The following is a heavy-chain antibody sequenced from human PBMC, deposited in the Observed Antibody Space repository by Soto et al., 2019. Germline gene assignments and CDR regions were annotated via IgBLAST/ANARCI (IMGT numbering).Heavy chain of an antibody. J-gene: IGHJ3*02. CDR1: GSSISGYY. D-gene: IGHD5-18*01. CDR2: IYDSGST. Sequence: QVQLQESGPGLVKPSETLSLTCTVSGSSISGYYWNWIRQAPGEGLEWIGYIYDSGSTSYNPSRKSRVAISADTSKNQFSLRLSSVTAADTAVYYCARRPGYGNAFDMWGQGTMVTVSS. CDR3: ARRPGYGNAFDM. V-gene: IGHV4-59*08.